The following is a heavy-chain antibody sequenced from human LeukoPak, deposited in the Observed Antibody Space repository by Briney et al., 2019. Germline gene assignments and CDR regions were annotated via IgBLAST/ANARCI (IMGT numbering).Heavy chain of an antibody. Sequence: SETLSLTCAVYGGAFSGYYWSWIRQPPGKGLEWIGEINHSGSTNYNPSLKSRVTISVDTSKNQFSLKLSSVTAADTAVYYCARGQYSSGWYQYWGQGTLVTVSS. CDR3: ARGQYSSGWYQY. J-gene: IGHJ4*02. D-gene: IGHD6-19*01. V-gene: IGHV4-34*01. CDR2: INHSGST. CDR1: GGAFSGYY.